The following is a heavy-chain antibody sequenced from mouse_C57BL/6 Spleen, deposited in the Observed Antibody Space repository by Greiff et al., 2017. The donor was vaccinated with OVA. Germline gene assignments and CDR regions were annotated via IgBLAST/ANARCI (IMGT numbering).Heavy chain of an antibody. V-gene: IGHV1-5*01. CDR2: IYPGNSDT. Sequence: VQLQQSGTVLARPGASVKMSCKTSGYTFTSYWMHWVKQRPGQGLEWIGAIYPGNSDTSYNQKFKGKAKLTAVTSASTAYMELSSLTNEDSAVYYCTRKEVYGGAMDDWGQGTSVTVSS. J-gene: IGHJ4*01. CDR1: GYTFTSYW. D-gene: IGHD1-1*01. CDR3: TRKEVYGGAMDD.